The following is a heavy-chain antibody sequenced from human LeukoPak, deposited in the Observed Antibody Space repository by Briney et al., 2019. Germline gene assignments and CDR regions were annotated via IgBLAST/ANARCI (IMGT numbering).Heavy chain of an antibody. Sequence: SETLSLTCTVSGASIISDTYYWGWIRQPPGKGLEWIGSIYYSGSTYYSPSLRSRVTMSVDTSTNQFSLKLISVTAADTALYYCARNFYASSGYYLDDFYFDFWGQGTLVTVSS. V-gene: IGHV4-39*07. CDR2: IYYSGST. CDR3: ARNFYASSGYYLDDFYFDF. CDR1: GASIISDTYY. J-gene: IGHJ4*02. D-gene: IGHD3-22*01.